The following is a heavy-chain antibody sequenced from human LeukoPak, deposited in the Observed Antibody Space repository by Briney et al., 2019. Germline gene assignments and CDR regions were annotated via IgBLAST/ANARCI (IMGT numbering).Heavy chain of an antibody. V-gene: IGHV1-2*02. CDR2: INPNSGGT. D-gene: IGHD2-2*03. CDR3: ARDLNLDSVFDI. J-gene: IGHJ3*02. CDR1: GYTFTGYY. Sequence: ASVKVSCKASGYTFTGYYMHWVRQAPGQGLEWMGWINPNSGGTNYAQKFQGRVTMTRDTSISTAYMELSRLRSDDTAVYYCARDLNLDSVFDIWGQGTMVTVSS.